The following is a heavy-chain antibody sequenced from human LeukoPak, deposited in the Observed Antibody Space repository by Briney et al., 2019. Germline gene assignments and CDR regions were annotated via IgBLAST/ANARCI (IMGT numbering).Heavy chain of an antibody. CDR1: GDSISSDY. D-gene: IGHD4-23*01. Sequence: SETLSLTCTVSGDSISSDYRSWIRQPPGKGLEWIGYIYNSGNTNYNPSLKSRVTISVDTSKNQFSLNLRSVTAADTAVYYCARSTVVRTLLGYWGQGTLVTVSS. CDR2: IYNSGNT. CDR3: ARSTVVRTLLGY. V-gene: IGHV4-59*01. J-gene: IGHJ4*02.